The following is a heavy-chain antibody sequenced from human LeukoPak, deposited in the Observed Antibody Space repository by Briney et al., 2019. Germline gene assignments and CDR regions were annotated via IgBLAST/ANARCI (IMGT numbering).Heavy chain of an antibody. Sequence: ASVKVSCKASGYTFTGYYMHWVLQAPGQGLEWMGWINPNSGGTNYAQKFQGRVTMTRDTSISTAYMELSRLRSDDTAVYYCARVPSRSNIVVVPAAPRAFDYWGQGTLVTVSS. CDR3: ARVPSRSNIVVVPAAPRAFDY. CDR2: INPNSGGT. J-gene: IGHJ4*02. CDR1: GYTFTGYY. D-gene: IGHD2-2*01. V-gene: IGHV1-2*02.